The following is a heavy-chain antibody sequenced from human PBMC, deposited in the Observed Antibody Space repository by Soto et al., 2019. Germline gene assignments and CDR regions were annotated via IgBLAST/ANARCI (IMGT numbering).Heavy chain of an antibody. CDR1: GYSLTDNG. D-gene: IGHD2-8*01. J-gene: IGHJ6*03. V-gene: IGHV1-8*01. CDR3: ARVYGYYYYYMDV. Sequence: ASVKVSCKASGYSLTDNGITWVRQASGQGLEYVGWISPDSGKTDYAQKFQGRVTMTRDTSINTVYMELSSLRSDDTAVYYCARVYGYYYYYMDVWGKGTTVTVSS. CDR2: ISPDSGKT.